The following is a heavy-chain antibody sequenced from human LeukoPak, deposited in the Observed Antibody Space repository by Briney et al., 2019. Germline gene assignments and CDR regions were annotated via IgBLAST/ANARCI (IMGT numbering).Heavy chain of an antibody. D-gene: IGHD1-20*01. CDR1: GGSISSYY. J-gene: IGHJ4*02. Sequence: SETLSLTCTVSGGSISSYYWSWIRQPPGKGLEWIGYIYYSGSTNYNPSLKSRVTISVDTSKNQFSLKLSSVTAADTAVYYCASINWNSDYWGQGTLVTVSS. CDR3: ASINWNSDY. V-gene: IGHV4-59*12. CDR2: IYYSGST.